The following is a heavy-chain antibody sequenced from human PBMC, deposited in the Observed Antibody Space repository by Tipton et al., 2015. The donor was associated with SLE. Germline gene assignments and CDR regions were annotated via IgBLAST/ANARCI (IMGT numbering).Heavy chain of an antibody. CDR2: IYHSGST. V-gene: IGHV4-4*02. Sequence: TLSLTCAVSGDSISTTNWWSWVRQPPGKGLEWIGEIYHSGSTYYNPSLKSRVTISVDTPKNQFSLKLSSVTAADTAVYYCARPGHRDAFDIWGQGTMVTVSS. CDR1: GDSISTTNW. CDR3: ARPGHRDAFDI. J-gene: IGHJ3*02.